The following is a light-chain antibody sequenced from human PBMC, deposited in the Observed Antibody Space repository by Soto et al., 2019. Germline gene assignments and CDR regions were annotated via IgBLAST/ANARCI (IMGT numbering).Light chain of an antibody. CDR1: QSVSSN. Sequence: EIVLTQSPDTLSLSPGERATLSCRASQSVSSNLAWYQQKPGQAPRLLIYGASTRATGIPARFSGSGSGTEFTLTISSLQSEDFAIYYCQQYNNWPPITFGQGTRLEIK. CDR3: QQYNNWPPIT. V-gene: IGKV3-15*01. J-gene: IGKJ5*01. CDR2: GAS.